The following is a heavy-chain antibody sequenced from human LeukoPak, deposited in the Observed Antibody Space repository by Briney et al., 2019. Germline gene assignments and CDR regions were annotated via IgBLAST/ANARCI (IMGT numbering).Heavy chain of an antibody. Sequence: PGGSLRLSCAASGFTFSSYGMHWVRQAPGKGLEWVAVIWYDGSHKYYADSVKGRFTISRDNSKNTLYLQMNSLRAEDTAVYYCAREAPSNRDWTLLGGLYGYFDYWGQGTLVTVSS. CDR2: IWYDGSHK. D-gene: IGHD1-14*01. V-gene: IGHV3-33*01. CDR3: AREAPSNRDWTLLGGLYGYFDY. J-gene: IGHJ4*02. CDR1: GFTFSSYG.